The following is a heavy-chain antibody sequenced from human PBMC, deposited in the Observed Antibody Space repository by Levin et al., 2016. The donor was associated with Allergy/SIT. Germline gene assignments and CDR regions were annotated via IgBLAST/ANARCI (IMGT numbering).Heavy chain of an antibody. CDR1: GGSFSGYY. D-gene: IGHD3-16*01. V-gene: IGHV4-34*01. CDR3: ARGGGRGEPDFDY. Sequence: SQTLSLTCAVYGGSFSGYYWSWIRQPPGKGLEWIGEINHSGSTNYNPSLKSRVTISVDTSKNQFSLKLSSVTAADTAVYYCARGGGRGEPDFDYWGQGTLVTVSS. J-gene: IGHJ4*02. CDR2: INHSGST.